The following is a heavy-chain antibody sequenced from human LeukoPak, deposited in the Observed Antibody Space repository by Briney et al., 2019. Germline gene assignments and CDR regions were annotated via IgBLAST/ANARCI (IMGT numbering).Heavy chain of an antibody. D-gene: IGHD1-26*01. CDR1: GFTFSSYS. CDR3: ARASGSYYLFDY. J-gene: IGHJ4*02. CDR2: ISSSSSYI. Sequence: GGSLGLSCAASGFTFSSYSMNWVRQAPGKGLEWASSISSSSSYIYYADSVKGRFTISRDNAKNSLYLQMNSLRAEDTAVYYCARASGSYYLFDYWGQGTLVTVSS. V-gene: IGHV3-21*01.